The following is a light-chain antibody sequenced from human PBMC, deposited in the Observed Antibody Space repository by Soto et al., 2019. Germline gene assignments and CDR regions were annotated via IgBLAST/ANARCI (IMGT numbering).Light chain of an antibody. V-gene: IGKV1-39*01. CDR1: QSVGRF. CDR3: QQSRTTPWT. J-gene: IGKJ2*01. Sequence: DIPMTQSPSSLSASVGDRVIITCRASQSVGRFLNWYQQKQGKAPQFLRGGVPSRFSVGGSGTEFTLIISSLQPEDSATYYCQQSRTTPWTFGQGTNLEI.